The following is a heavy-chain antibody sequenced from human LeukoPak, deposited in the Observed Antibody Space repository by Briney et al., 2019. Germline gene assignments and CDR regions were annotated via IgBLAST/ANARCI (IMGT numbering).Heavy chain of an antibody. Sequence: PGGSLRLSCAASGFTFSSYWMSWVRQAPGKGLEWVSAISGSGGSTYYADSVKGRFTISRDNSKNTLYLQMNSLRAEDTAVYYCARSDSDLLLWFGEQNPNAFDIWGQGTMVTVPS. CDR3: ARSDSDLLLWFGEQNPNAFDI. D-gene: IGHD3-10*01. CDR2: ISGSGGST. CDR1: GFTFSSYW. V-gene: IGHV3-23*01. J-gene: IGHJ3*02.